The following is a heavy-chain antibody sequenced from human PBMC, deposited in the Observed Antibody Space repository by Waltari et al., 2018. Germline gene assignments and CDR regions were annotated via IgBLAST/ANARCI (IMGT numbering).Heavy chain of an antibody. CDR2: IGTDGSRT. CDR1: GFTFSSYW. CDR3: ARESGSRTVGYSDL. J-gene: IGHJ2*01. D-gene: IGHD3-10*01. Sequence: EVQVVESGGGLVQPGGSLRLSCAASGFTFSSYWMHWVRQGPGKGRVGFSRIGTDGSRTSYAASVKGRFTISRDNAKNTLYLQMNSLRAEDTAVYFCARESGSRTVGYSDLWGRGTQVTVSS. V-gene: IGHV3-74*01.